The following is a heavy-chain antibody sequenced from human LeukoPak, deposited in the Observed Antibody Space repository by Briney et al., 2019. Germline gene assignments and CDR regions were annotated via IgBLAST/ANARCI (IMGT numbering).Heavy chain of an antibody. J-gene: IGHJ4*02. D-gene: IGHD1-7*01. CDR2: ISGSGGST. V-gene: IGHV3-23*01. CDR1: GFTFSSYA. Sequence: EAEGSLRLSCAASGFTFSSYAMSGVRQAPGKGLEWGSAISGSGGSTYYADSVKGRFTISRDNSKNTLYLQMNSLRAEDTAVYYCANGRRTGTPPNWGQGTLVTVSS. CDR3: ANGRRTGTPPN.